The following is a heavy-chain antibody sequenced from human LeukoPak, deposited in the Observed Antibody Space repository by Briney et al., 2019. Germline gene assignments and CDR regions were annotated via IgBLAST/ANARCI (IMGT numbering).Heavy chain of an antibody. CDR2: IKQDGSEK. Sequence: PGGSLRLSCAASGFTFSSYWMSWVRQAPGKGLEWVANIKQDGSEKYYVDSVKGRFTISRDNAKNSLYLEMNSLRAGDTAVYYCARDSVLGYSSGWYRLEHFDYWGQGTLVTVSS. V-gene: IGHV3-7*01. CDR1: GFTFSSYW. D-gene: IGHD6-19*01. CDR3: ARDSVLGYSSGWYRLEHFDY. J-gene: IGHJ4*02.